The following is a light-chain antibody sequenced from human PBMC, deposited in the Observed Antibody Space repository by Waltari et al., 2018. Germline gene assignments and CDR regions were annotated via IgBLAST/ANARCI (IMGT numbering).Light chain of an antibody. CDR2: DAS. J-gene: IGKJ4*02. CDR1: LSVSSY. CDR3: QQRSNWPT. Sequence: EIVLTQSPATLSLSPGERATLSCRASLSVSSYLAWYQQKPGQAPRLLIYDASNRATGIPARFSSSGSGTDFTLTISSLEPEDFAVYYCQQRSNWPTFGGGTKVEIK. V-gene: IGKV3-11*01.